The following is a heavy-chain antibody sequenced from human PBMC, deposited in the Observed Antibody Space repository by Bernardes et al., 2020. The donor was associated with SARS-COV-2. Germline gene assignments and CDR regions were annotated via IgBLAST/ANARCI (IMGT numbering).Heavy chain of an antibody. Sequence: SETLSLTCNVSGYSVSRGTNYWGWVRQPPGKGLEWIGSIYYSGTTYYNPTLKSRATIPVDTSKNLFSLPLTSVTAADTAVYFCTKDARGYQYYYFGMDVWGPGTTVDVSS. J-gene: IGHJ6*02. V-gene: IGHV4-39*02. CDR3: TKDARGYQYYYFGMDV. CDR1: GYSVSRGTNY. CDR2: IYYSGTT. D-gene: IGHD6-13*01.